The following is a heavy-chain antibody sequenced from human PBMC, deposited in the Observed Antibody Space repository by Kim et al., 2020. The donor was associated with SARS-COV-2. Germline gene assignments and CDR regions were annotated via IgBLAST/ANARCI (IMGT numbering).Heavy chain of an antibody. CDR1: GYTFTSYY. V-gene: IGHV1-46*01. Sequence: ASVKVSCKASGYTFTSYYMHWVRQAPGQGLEWMGIINPSGGSTSYAQKFQGRVTMTRDTSTSTVYMELSSLRSEDTAVYYCARDYIRGNDGGRLDYWGQGTLVTVSS. CDR3: ARDYIRGNDGGRLDY. J-gene: IGHJ4*02. D-gene: IGHD3-10*02. CDR2: INPSGGST.